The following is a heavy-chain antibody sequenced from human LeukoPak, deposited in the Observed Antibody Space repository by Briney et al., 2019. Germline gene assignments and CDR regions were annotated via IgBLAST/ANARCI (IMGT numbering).Heavy chain of an antibody. CDR2: INHSGST. D-gene: IGHD3-10*01. V-gene: IGHV4-34*01. CDR3: AREPSDYYGSGRFDP. CDR1: GGSFSGYY. J-gene: IGHJ5*02. Sequence: SETLSFTCAVYGGSFSGYYWSWIRQPPGKGLKWIGEINHSGSTNYNPSLKSRVTISVDTSKNQFSLKLSAVTAADTAVYYCAREPSDYYGSGRFDPWGQGTLVTVSS.